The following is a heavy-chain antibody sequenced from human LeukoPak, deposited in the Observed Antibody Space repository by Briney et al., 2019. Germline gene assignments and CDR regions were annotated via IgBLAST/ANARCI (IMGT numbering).Heavy chain of an antibody. V-gene: IGHV1-69*05. J-gene: IGHJ4*02. CDR3: GRKAGDCGGGSCYSIDY. CDR2: IIPISGTA. D-gene: IGHD2-15*01. CDR1: GGSFSSEA. Sequence: SVKVSCKAFGGSFSSEAISWVRQAPGQGLEWMGGIIPISGTANYAQKFQGRVTITTDESTSTAYMEVSSLRSEDTAVYYCGRKAGDCGGGSCYSIDYWGQGTLVTVSS.